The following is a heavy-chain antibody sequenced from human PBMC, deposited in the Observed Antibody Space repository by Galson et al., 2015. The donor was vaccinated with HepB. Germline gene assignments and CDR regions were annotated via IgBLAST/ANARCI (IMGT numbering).Heavy chain of an antibody. CDR1: GFAFSDFG. CDR3: AREAHIAVAAFDS. J-gene: IGHJ4*02. D-gene: IGHD2-21*01. Sequence: SLRLSCAASGFAFSDFGIHWVRQAPGKGLEWVALIWADVSTQHYADSVRGRLRISRVNSKNTVYLQMNSLRADDTAVYYCAREAHIAVAAFDSWGQGTLVTVSS. V-gene: IGHV3-33*01. CDR2: IWADVSTQ.